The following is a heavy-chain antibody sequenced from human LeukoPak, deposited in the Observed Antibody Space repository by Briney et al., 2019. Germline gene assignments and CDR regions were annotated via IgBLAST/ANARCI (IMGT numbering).Heavy chain of an antibody. J-gene: IGHJ4*02. CDR2: ISSSSSYI. D-gene: IGHD6-19*01. V-gene: IGHV3-21*01. CDR1: GFTFSSYS. Sequence: PGGSLRLSCAASGFTFSSYSMNWVRQAPGKGLEWVSSISSSSSYIYYADSVKGRFTISRDNAKNSLYLQMNSLRVEDTAAYYCARAPTFSGWFDYWGQGTLVTVSS. CDR3: ARAPTFSGWFDY.